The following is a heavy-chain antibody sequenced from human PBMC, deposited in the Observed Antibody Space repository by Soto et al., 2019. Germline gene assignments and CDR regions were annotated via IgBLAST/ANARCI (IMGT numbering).Heavy chain of an antibody. D-gene: IGHD3-22*01. CDR1: GYTFTSYG. V-gene: IGHV1-18*01. Sequence: ASVKVSCKASGYTFTSYGISWVRQAPGQGLEWMGWISAYHGNTNYAQKLQGRVTMTTETATSTAYMDLRSLRSDGTAVYYCAREWVIITSNWSDPWGQGTLVTAPQ. CDR3: AREWVIITSNWSDP. J-gene: IGHJ5*02. CDR2: ISAYHGNT.